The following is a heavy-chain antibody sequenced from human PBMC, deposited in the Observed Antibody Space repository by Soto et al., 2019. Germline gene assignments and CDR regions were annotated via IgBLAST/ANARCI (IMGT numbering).Heavy chain of an antibody. J-gene: IGHJ6*02. CDR3: ARLAVLKYYDILTGYYPYSYGMDV. V-gene: IGHV4-39*01. CDR1: GGSISSSSYY. D-gene: IGHD3-9*01. CDR2: IYYSGST. Sequence: SETLSLTCTVSGGSISSSSYYWGWIRQPPGKGLEWIGSIYYSGSTYYNPSLKSRVTISVDTSKNQFSLKLSSVTAADTAVYYCARLAVLKYYDILTGYYPYSYGMDVWGQGTTVTVSS.